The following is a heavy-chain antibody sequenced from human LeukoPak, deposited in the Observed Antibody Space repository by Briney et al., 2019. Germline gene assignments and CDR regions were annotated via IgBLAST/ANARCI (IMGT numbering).Heavy chain of an antibody. Sequence: GGSLRLSCAASGFTFSSYGMHWVRQAPGKGLEWVAFIRYDGSNKYYADSVKGRFTISRDNSKNTLYLQMNSLRAEDTAVYYCAKISAWSNTSQADDAFDIWGQGTMVTVSS. D-gene: IGHD2-2*01. CDR1: GFTFSSYG. CDR2: IRYDGSNK. V-gene: IGHV3-30*02. CDR3: AKISAWSNTSQADDAFDI. J-gene: IGHJ3*02.